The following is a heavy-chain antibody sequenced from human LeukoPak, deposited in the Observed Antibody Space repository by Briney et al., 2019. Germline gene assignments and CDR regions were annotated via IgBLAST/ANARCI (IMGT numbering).Heavy chain of an antibody. CDR2: ISGNGNEM. V-gene: IGHV3-21*01. J-gene: IGHJ5*02. D-gene: IGHD4/OR15-4a*01. CDR1: GFIFSNNA. CDR3: VRIPNGANFPNWFDP. Sequence: PGGSLRLSCAASGFIFSNNAMNWVRRTPGKGLEWVPSISGNGNEMNYRDSVKGRFTISRDNTRNSLYLQMDSLRVEDTAIYYCVRIPNGANFPNWFDPWGQGTLVTVSS.